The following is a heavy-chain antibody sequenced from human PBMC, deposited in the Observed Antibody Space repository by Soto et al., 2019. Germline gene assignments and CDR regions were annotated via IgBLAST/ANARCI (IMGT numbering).Heavy chain of an antibody. J-gene: IGHJ6*02. CDR2: IVVGSGNT. CDR3: AADSSLRFLEWTPAPAYYYGMDV. D-gene: IGHD3-3*01. Sequence: SVKVSCKASGFTFTSSAVQWVLQSLLQRLDWIGWIVVGSGNTNYAQKFQERVTITRDMSTSTAYMELSSLRSEDTAVYYCAADSSLRFLEWTPAPAYYYGMDVWGQGTTVTVSS. V-gene: IGHV1-58*01. CDR1: GFTFTSSA.